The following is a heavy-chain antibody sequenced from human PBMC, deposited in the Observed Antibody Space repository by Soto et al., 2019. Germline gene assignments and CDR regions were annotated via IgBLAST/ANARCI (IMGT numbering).Heavy chain of an antibody. CDR2: IYYGGST. CDR1: GGSISFYY. CDR3: ARNYGDYADY. Sequence: QVQLQESGPGLVKPSETLSLTCTVSGGSISFYYWSWSRQPPGKGLEWIGYIYYGGSTNYNPSLNTRVTSSVNTSKDQSSIKLSSVPASDTAVYSGARNYGDYADYWGQGTLVTVSS. J-gene: IGHJ4*02. V-gene: IGHV4-59*01. D-gene: IGHD4-17*01.